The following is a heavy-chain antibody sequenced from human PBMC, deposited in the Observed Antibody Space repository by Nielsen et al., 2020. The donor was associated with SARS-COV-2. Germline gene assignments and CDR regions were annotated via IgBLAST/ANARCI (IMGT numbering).Heavy chain of an antibody. V-gene: IGHV3-74*01. J-gene: IGHJ4*02. D-gene: IGHD6-19*01. CDR1: GFTFSSHW. CDR2: INSDGSST. Sequence: GESLKISCAASGFTFSSHWMHWVRQAPGKGLVWVSRINSDGSSTSYADSVKGRFTISRDNAKNTLYLQMNSLRAEDTAVYYCARDPVAGPHTEYYFDYWGQGTLVTVSS. CDR3: ARDPVAGPHTEYYFDY.